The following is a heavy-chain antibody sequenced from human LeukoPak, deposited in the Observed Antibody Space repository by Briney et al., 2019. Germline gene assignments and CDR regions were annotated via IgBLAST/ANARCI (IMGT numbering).Heavy chain of an antibody. CDR1: GGTFSSYA. D-gene: IGHD6-19*01. J-gene: IGHJ6*03. V-gene: IGHV1-69*06. CDR3: ATSLSGWGTYHYMNV. Sequence: ASVKVSCKASGGTFSSYAISWVRQAPGQGLEWMGGIIPIFGTANYAQKFQGRVTITADKSTSTAYMELSSLRSDDTAVYYCATSLSGWGTYHYMNVWGKGTTVTISS. CDR2: IIPIFGTA.